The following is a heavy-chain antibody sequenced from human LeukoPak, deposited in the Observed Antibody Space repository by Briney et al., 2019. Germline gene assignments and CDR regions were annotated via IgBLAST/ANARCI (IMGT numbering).Heavy chain of an antibody. D-gene: IGHD3-9*01. J-gene: IGHJ4*02. Sequence: GGSLRLSCVVYGFTFSSYEMNWVRQAPGKGLEWVSYISSWGSTIDYLDSVKGRFTISRDNAKNSLYLQMNSLRAEDTAVYYCARVLLTGPETHYWGPGTLVTVSS. CDR3: ARVLLTGPETHY. CDR1: GFTFSSYE. V-gene: IGHV3-48*03. CDR2: ISSWGSTI.